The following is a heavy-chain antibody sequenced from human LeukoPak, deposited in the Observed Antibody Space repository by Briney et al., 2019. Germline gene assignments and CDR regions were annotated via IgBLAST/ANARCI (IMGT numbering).Heavy chain of an antibody. CDR3: AASGWSKPYYFDY. CDR1: GYTFTSYR. CDR2: ISAYNGNT. V-gene: IGHV1-18*01. J-gene: IGHJ4*02. Sequence: ASVKVSCKASGYTFTSYRISWVRQAPGQGLEWMGWISAYNGNTNYAQKFQDRVTMTTDTSTNTAYMELRSLRSDDTAVYHCAASGWSKPYYFDYWGQGTLVTVSS. D-gene: IGHD6-19*01.